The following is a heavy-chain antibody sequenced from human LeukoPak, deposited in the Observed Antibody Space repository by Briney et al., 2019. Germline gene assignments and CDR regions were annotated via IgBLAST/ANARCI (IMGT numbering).Heavy chain of an antibody. Sequence: SETLSLTCTVSGGSISSYYWSWIRQPPGKGLEWIGYIYYSGSTYYNPSLKSRVTISVDTSKNQFSLKLSSVTAADTAVYYCARDLDGYNRGDIWGQGTMVTVSS. J-gene: IGHJ3*02. CDR3: ARDLDGYNRGDI. CDR1: GGSISSYY. V-gene: IGHV4-59*12. D-gene: IGHD5-24*01. CDR2: IYYSGST.